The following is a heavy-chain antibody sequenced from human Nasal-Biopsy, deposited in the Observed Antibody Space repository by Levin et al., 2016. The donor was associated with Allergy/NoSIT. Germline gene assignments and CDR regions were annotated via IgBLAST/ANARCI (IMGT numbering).Heavy chain of an antibody. CDR1: GVTVSGSA. V-gene: IGHV3-73*01. J-gene: IGHJ4*02. Sequence: GESLKISCAASGVTVSGSAMHWVRQASGKGLEWLGHIRSKTSNYATVYAASVKGRFTISRDDSNNMAYLQMNSLKSEDTAVYYCSRHAGSGGYSYGYEGGLDYWGQGTLVTVSS. D-gene: IGHD5-18*01. CDR2: IRSKTSNYAT. CDR3: SRHAGSGGYSYGYEGGLDY.